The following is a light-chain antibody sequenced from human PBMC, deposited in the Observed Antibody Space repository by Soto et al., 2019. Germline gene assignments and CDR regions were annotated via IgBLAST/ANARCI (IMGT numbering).Light chain of an antibody. J-gene: IGKJ2*01. CDR3: QQRSNWHT. Sequence: DIVMTQSPATLSLSPGERATLSCTASQSISSSLAWYQQKAGQAPRLLLYGASTRATGVPARFSGSGSGTEFTLSISGLQSEDFAVYYCQQRSNWHTFGQGTKLEIK. CDR1: QSISSS. V-gene: IGKV3-15*01. CDR2: GAS.